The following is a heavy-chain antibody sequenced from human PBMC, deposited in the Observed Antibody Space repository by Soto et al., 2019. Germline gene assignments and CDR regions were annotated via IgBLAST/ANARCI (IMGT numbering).Heavy chain of an antibody. J-gene: IGHJ4*02. D-gene: IGHD1-26*01. Sequence: PGGYLRLSCAASGFTFSDYYMSWISQAPGKGLEWVSYISRSGSTIYYADSVKGRFTISRDNAKNSLYLQMNSLRAEDTGVYYCARDWGGGSYAYWGQGILVTVSS. V-gene: IGHV3-11*01. CDR1: GFTFSDYY. CDR3: ARDWGGGSYAY. CDR2: ISRSGSTI.